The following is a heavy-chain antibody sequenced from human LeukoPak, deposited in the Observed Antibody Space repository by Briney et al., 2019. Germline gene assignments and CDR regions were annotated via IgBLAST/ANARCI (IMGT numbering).Heavy chain of an antibody. CDR1: GDSIDSSNSY. V-gene: IGHV4-39*07. J-gene: IGHJ3*02. CDR2: MYYGGAT. D-gene: IGHD3-3*01. CDR3: ARGQEWSDAFDI. Sequence: SETLSLTCIVSGDSIDSSNSYWGWVRQPPGKGLEWITSMYYGGATYYNPSLKSRVAISVDASKNQFSLKLSSVTAADTAVYYCARGQEWSDAFDIWAKGQWSPSLQ.